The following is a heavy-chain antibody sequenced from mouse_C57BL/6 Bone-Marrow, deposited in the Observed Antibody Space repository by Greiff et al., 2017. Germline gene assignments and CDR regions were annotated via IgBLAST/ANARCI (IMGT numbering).Heavy chain of an antibody. J-gene: IGHJ4*01. CDR2: IHPNSGST. V-gene: IGHV1-64*01. D-gene: IGHD2-12*01. CDR3: ARTRYDDAMDY. CDR1: GYTFTSYW. Sequence: VQLQQPGAELVKPGASVKLSCKASGYTFTSYWMHWVKQRPGQGLEWIGMIHPNSGSTNYNEKFKSKAKLTVDKSSSTAYMQLSSLTSEDSAVYYCARTRYDDAMDYWGQGTSVTVSS.